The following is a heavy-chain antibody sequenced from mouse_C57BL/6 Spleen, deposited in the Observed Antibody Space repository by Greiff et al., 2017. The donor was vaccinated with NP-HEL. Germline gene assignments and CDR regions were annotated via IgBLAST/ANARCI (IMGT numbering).Heavy chain of an antibody. J-gene: IGHJ1*03. CDR1: GYTFTSYW. CDR2: LNPSNGGP. V-gene: IGHV1-53*01. CDR3: AQDSGWYFDV. Sequence: VQLQESGTELVKPGASVKLSCKSSGYTFTSYWMHWVKQRPGQGLEWIGNLNPSNGGPNYNEKFKNRATLTVDKSSSTAYMQLSSLTSEDSAVYYCAQDSGWYFDVWGTGTTVTVSS.